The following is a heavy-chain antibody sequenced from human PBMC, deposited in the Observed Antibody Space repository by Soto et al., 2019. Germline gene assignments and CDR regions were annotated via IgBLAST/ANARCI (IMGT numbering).Heavy chain of an antibody. V-gene: IGHV3-23*01. D-gene: IGHD2-15*01. CDR3: AKGRGSGTYYFDY. CDR1: GFTFSTYA. J-gene: IGHJ4*02. CDR2: LSASGAST. Sequence: GGSLRLSCTASGFTFSTYAMSWVRQAPGKGLEWVSALSASGASTYYADSVKGRFTISRDNSKNTLYLQMDSLRADDTAVYYCAKGRGSGTYYFDYWGQGTLVTVSS.